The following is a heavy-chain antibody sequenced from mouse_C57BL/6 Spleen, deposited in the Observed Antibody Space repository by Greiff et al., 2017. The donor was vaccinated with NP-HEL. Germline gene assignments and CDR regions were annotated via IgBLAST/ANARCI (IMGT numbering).Heavy chain of an antibody. D-gene: IGHD1-1*01. J-gene: IGHJ3*01. V-gene: IGHV14-4*01. CDR1: GFNIKDDY. CDR3: AAGSSRAWFAY. CDR2: IDPENGDT. Sequence: EVQLQQSGAELVRPGASVKLSCTASGFNIKDDYMHWVKQRPEQGLEWIGWIDPENGDTEYASKFQGQATITADTSSNTAYLQLSSLTSEDTAVYYCAAGSSRAWFAYWGQGTLVTVSA.